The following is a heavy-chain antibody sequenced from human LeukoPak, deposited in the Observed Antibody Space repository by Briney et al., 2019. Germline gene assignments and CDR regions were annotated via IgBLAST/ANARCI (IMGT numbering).Heavy chain of an antibody. D-gene: IGHD1-14*01. CDR1: AYTFTGYY. CDR2: INPNSGGT. J-gene: IGHJ6*02. Sequence: ASVKVSCKASAYTFTGYYMHWVRQAPGQGLEWMGRINPNSGGTNYAQKFQGWVTMTRDTSISTAYMELSRLRSDDTAVYYRARDPDGYYYGMDVWGQGTTVTVSS. V-gene: IGHV1-2*04. CDR3: ARDPDGYYYGMDV.